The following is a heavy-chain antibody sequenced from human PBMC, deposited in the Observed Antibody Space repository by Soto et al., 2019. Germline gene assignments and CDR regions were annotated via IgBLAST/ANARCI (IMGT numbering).Heavy chain of an antibody. Sequence: ASVKVSCKASRYTFTDYYMHWVRQSPGQGLEWMGWIHPNSGVTKFPQKFQGRVIMTRDTSNSTVYMELIRLTSDDTAVYYCARAGLKTLELATTYWGQGTLVTVSS. V-gene: IGHV1-2*02. CDR2: IHPNSGVT. D-gene: IGHD5-12*01. J-gene: IGHJ4*02. CDR3: ARAGLKTLELATTY. CDR1: RYTFTDYY.